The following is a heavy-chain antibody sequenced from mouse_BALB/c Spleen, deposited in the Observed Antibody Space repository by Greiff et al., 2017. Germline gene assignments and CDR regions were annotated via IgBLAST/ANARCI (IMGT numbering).Heavy chain of an antibody. D-gene: IGHD1-1*01. V-gene: IGHV1-69*01. CDR3: ARGYYGSSYLDY. J-gene: IGHJ2*01. CDR1: GYTFTDYW. CDR2: IDTSDSYT. Sequence: QVQLQQPGAELVMPGASVKMSCKASGYTFTDYWMHWVKQRPGQGLEWIGAIDTSDSYTSYNQKFKGKATLTVDESSSTAYMQLSSLTSEDSAVYYCARGYYGSSYLDYWGQGTTLTVSS.